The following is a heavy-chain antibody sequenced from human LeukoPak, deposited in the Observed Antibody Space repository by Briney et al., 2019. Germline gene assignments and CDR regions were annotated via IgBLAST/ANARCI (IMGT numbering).Heavy chain of an antibody. Sequence: RSGGSLGLSCAASGFTFSSYGMHWVRQAPGKGLEWVAVIWYDGSNKYYADSVKGRFTISRDNSKNTLYLQMNSLRAEDTAVYYCAKGAGGYYYYYMDVWGKGTTVTVSS. D-gene: IGHD3-10*01. CDR1: GFTFSSYG. V-gene: IGHV3-33*06. CDR2: IWYDGSNK. J-gene: IGHJ6*03. CDR3: AKGAGGYYYYYMDV.